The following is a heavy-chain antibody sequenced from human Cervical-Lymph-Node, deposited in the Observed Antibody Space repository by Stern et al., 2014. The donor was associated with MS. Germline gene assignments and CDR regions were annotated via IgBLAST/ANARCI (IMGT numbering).Heavy chain of an antibody. Sequence: EVQLVESGGSVVRPGGSLRLSCAASGFTFDDYGMTWVRQAPGKGLEWVSGINWNGGTTAYGDSLRGRFSISRDRDTKSLYLQMNNLRVEDTALYHCARISGSGWFDMAFDIWGQGTMVTVSS. J-gene: IGHJ3*02. V-gene: IGHV3-20*01. CDR1: GFTFDDYG. CDR3: ARISGSGWFDMAFDI. CDR2: INWNGGTT. D-gene: IGHD6-19*01.